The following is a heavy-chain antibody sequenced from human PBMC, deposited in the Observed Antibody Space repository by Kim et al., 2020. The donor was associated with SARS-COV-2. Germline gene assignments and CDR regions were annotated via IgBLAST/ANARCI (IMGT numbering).Heavy chain of an antibody. J-gene: IGHJ6*02. V-gene: IGHV1-8*01. D-gene: IGHD3-22*01. Sequence: ASVKVSCKASGYTFTSYDINWVRQATGQGLEWMGWMNPNSGNTGYAQKFQGRVTMTRNTSISTAYMELRSLRSEDTAVYYCARGRLRITMIVVVTRYYYGREVWGQGTWDSGSS. CDR2: MNPNSGNT. CDR1: GYTFTSYD. CDR3: ARGRLRITMIVVVTRYYYGREV.